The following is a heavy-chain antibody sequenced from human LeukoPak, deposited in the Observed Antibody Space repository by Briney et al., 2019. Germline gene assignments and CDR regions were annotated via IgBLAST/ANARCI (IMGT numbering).Heavy chain of an antibody. J-gene: IGHJ3*02. D-gene: IGHD3-22*01. Sequence: SETLSLTCTVSGGSISSSSYYWGWIRQPPGKGLEWIGSISYSGSTYYNPPLKSRVTISVDTSKNQFSLKLSSVTAADTAVYYCARHHPSTTPYYYDSADAFDIWGQGTMVTVSS. V-gene: IGHV4-39*01. CDR3: ARHHPSTTPYYYDSADAFDI. CDR1: GGSISSSSYY. CDR2: ISYSGST.